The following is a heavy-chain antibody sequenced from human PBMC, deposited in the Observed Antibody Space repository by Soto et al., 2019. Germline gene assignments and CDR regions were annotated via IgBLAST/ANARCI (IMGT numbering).Heavy chain of an antibody. J-gene: IGHJ6*02. V-gene: IGHV3-23*01. CDR1: GFTFRSYA. D-gene: IGHD3-22*01. Sequence: GGSLRLSFAASGFTFRSYAMSWVRQAPGKGLEWVAAISGSGGRPYYADSVKGRFTTSRDNSTKPLYLQVTSLRAEATAVYYCAKDHSYDSSGYFYYYYGMDVWGQGTTVTVSS. CDR2: ISGSGGRP. CDR3: AKDHSYDSSGYFYYYYGMDV.